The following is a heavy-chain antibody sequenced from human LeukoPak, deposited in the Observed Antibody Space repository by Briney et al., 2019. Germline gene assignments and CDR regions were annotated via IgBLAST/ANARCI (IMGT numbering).Heavy chain of an antibody. V-gene: IGHV4-30-2*01. CDR2: IYHSGST. D-gene: IGHD3-10*01. Sequence: SETLSLTCAVSGGSISSGGYSWSWIRQPPGKGLEWFGYIYHSGSTYYNPSLKSRVTISVDRSKNQFSLKLSSVTAADTAVYYCAGMVRGVISMAFDYWGQGTLVTVSS. CDR3: AGMVRGVISMAFDY. CDR1: GGSISSGGYS. J-gene: IGHJ4*02.